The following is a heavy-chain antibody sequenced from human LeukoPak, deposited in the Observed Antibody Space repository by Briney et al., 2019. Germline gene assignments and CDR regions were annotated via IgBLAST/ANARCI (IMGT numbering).Heavy chain of an antibody. D-gene: IGHD6-6*01. Sequence: SVKVSCKASGGTFSSYAISWVRQAPGQGLEWMGGIIPIFGTANYAQKFQGRVTITADESTSTAYMELSSLRSEDTAVYYCARDLWSRIAARQDPYYYYSMDVWGQGTTVTVSS. CDR1: GGTFSSYA. CDR2: IIPIFGTA. J-gene: IGHJ6*02. CDR3: ARDLWSRIAARQDPYYYYSMDV. V-gene: IGHV1-69*13.